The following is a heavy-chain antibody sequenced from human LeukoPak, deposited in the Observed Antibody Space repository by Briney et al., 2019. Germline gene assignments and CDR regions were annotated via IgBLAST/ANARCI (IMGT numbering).Heavy chain of an antibody. V-gene: IGHV4-39*07. Sequence: SETLSLTCTVSGFSIGSSTYYWVWLRQPPGKGLEWIVSIYYNGNTYYSPSLQSPVRISVATSKNQFSLKLSSVTAADTAVYYCARERLSYYYMDAWGKGTTVTVSS. CDR1: GFSIGSSTYY. CDR2: IYYNGNT. CDR3: ARERLSYYYMDA. J-gene: IGHJ6*03. D-gene: IGHD1-1*01.